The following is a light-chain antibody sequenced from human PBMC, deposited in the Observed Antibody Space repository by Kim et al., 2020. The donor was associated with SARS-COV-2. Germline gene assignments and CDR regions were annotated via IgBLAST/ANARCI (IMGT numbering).Light chain of an antibody. CDR1: QSVSSSY. CDR3: QQYGSSPKT. CDR2: GAS. Sequence: EIVLTQSPGTLSLSPGERATLSCRASQSVSSSYLAWYQQKPGQAPRLLIYGASSRATGIPDRFSCSGSGTDFTLTISRLEPEDFAVYYCQQYGSSPKTFGGGTKVDIK. V-gene: IGKV3-20*01. J-gene: IGKJ4*01.